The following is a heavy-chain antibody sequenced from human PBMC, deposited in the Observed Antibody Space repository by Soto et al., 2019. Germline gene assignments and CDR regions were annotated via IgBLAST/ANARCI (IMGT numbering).Heavy chain of an antibody. D-gene: IGHD1-26*01. V-gene: IGHV1-69*13. CDR3: ARTYSGSYSAIFDI. CDR2: IIPILGTA. J-gene: IGHJ3*02. Sequence: SVKVSCTASGGTFSSYTISWVRQAPGQGLEWMGGIIPILGTANYAQKFQGRVTITADESTSTAYMELSSLRSEDTAVYYCARTYSGSYSAIFDIWGQGTMVTVSS. CDR1: GGTFSSYT.